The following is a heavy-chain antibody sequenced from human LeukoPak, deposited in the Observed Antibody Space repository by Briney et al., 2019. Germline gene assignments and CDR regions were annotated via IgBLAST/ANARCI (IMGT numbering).Heavy chain of an antibody. Sequence: GGSLRLSCAASGFTFSDYYMSWIRQAPGKGLEWVSYISSSGSTIYYADSVKGRFTISRDNAKNSLYLQMNSLRAEDTAVYYCARVPYDILTGYWFDYWGQGTLVTVSS. D-gene: IGHD3-9*01. V-gene: IGHV3-11*01. J-gene: IGHJ4*02. CDR2: ISSSGSTI. CDR1: GFTFSDYY. CDR3: ARVPYDILTGYWFDY.